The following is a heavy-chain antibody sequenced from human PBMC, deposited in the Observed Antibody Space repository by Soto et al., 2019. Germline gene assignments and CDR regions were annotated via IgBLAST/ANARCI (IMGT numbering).Heavy chain of an antibody. Sequence: PGGSLRLSCAASGFTFSSYAMSWVRQAPGKGLEWVSAISGSGGSTYYADSVKGRFTISRDNSKNTLYLQMNSLRAEDTAVYYCAKDPKTYYDILTGYSYYFDYWGQGTLVTVSS. J-gene: IGHJ4*02. CDR1: GFTFSSYA. CDR2: ISGSGGST. CDR3: AKDPKTYYDILTGYSYYFDY. V-gene: IGHV3-23*01. D-gene: IGHD3-9*01.